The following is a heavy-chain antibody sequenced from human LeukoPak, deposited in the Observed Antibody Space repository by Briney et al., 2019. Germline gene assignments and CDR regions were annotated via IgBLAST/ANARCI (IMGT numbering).Heavy chain of an antibody. CDR3: ASRRSDYYGSGSTGFDY. J-gene: IGHJ4*02. V-gene: IGHV4-39*07. CDR2: IYYSGST. D-gene: IGHD3-10*01. Sequence: SETLSLTCTVSGGSISSSSYYWGWIRQPPGKGLEWIGSIYYSGSTYYNPSLKSRVTISVDTSKNQFSLKLSSVTAADTAVYYCASRRSDYYGSGSTGFDYWGQGTLVTVSS. CDR1: GGSISSSSYY.